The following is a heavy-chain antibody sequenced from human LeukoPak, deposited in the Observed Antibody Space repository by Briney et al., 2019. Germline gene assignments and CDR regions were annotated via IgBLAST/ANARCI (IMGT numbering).Heavy chain of an antibody. Sequence: GASVKVSCKASGGTFSSYAISWVRQAPGQGLEWMGGIIPIFGTANYAQKFQGRVTITTDESTSTAYMELSSLRSEDTAVYYCARDGAVGATIMVYWGQGTLVIVSS. CDR3: ARDGAVGATIMVY. J-gene: IGHJ1*01. V-gene: IGHV1-69*05. CDR1: GGTFSSYA. D-gene: IGHD1-26*01. CDR2: IIPIFGTA.